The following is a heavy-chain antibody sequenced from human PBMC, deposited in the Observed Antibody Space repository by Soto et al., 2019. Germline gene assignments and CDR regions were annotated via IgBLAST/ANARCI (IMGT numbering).Heavy chain of an antibody. CDR1: GGSVRSGSYY. J-gene: IGHJ4*02. Sequence: SETLSLTCTVSGGSVRSGSYYLSWVRQPPGKGLEWIGYIYYSGSTNYNPSLKSRVTISVDTSKNQFSLKLSSVAAADTAVYYCARDRLGAGIGYWGQGTLVTVSS. V-gene: IGHV4-61*01. CDR2: IYYSGST. D-gene: IGHD3-16*01. CDR3: ARDRLGAGIGY.